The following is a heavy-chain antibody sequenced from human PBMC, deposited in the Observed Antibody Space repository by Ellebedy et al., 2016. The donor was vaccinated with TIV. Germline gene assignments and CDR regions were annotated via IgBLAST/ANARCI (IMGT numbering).Heavy chain of an antibody. CDR3: ARYGTGGYRGTFDI. D-gene: IGHD2-8*02. CDR2: LSGSGDST. J-gene: IGHJ3*02. Sequence: GESLKISCAASGFTFSSYAMSWVRQAPGKGLEWVSGLSGSGDSTYYADSLKGRFTISRDISKNTLYLQMNSLKAEDQAVYHCARYGTGGYRGTFDIWGQGTMVTVSS. V-gene: IGHV3-23*01. CDR1: GFTFSSYA.